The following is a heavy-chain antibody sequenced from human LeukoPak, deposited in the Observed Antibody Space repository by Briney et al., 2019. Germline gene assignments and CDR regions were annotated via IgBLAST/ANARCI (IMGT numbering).Heavy chain of an antibody. Sequence: PGGSLRLSCAASGFTVISNYMSWVRPAPGKGLEWVSVIYSGGSTYYADSVKGRFTISRDNSKNTLYLQMNSLRAEDTAVYYCAREVAVRGVITNYFDYWGQGTLVTVSS. J-gene: IGHJ4*02. CDR2: IYSGGST. V-gene: IGHV3-66*01. D-gene: IGHD3-10*01. CDR1: GFTVISNY. CDR3: AREVAVRGVITNYFDY.